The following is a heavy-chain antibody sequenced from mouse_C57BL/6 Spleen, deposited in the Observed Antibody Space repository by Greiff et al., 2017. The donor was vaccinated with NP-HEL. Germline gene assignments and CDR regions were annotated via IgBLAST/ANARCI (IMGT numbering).Heavy chain of an antibody. CDR3: ATTAQATGFAY. V-gene: IGHV1-26*01. J-gene: IGHJ3*01. Sequence: VQLQQSGPELVKPGASVKISCKASGYTFTDYYMNWVKQSHGKSLEWIGDINPNNGGTSYNQKFKGKATLTVDKSSSTDYMELSSLTSEDSAVYYCATTAQATGFAYWGQGTLVTVSA. D-gene: IGHD3-2*02. CDR1: GYTFTDYY. CDR2: INPNNGGT.